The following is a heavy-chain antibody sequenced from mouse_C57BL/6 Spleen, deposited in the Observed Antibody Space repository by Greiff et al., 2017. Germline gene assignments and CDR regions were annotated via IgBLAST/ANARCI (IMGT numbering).Heavy chain of an antibody. J-gene: IGHJ2*01. CDR2: ILPGSGST. Sequence: QVQLQQSGAELMKPGASVKLSCKATGYTFTGYWIEWVKQRPGHGLEWIGEILPGSGSTNYNAKFKGKATFTADTSSNTAYMQLSSLTTEDSAIYYCARNYFDYWGQGTTLTVSS. CDR3: ARNYFDY. V-gene: IGHV1-9*01. CDR1: GYTFTGYW.